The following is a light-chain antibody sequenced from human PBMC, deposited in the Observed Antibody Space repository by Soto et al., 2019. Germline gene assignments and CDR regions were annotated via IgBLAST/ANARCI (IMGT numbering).Light chain of an antibody. CDR3: QQYNNWPRT. CDR2: GAS. J-gene: IGKJ1*01. CDR1: QSVSSN. Sequence: ERVMTQSPATLSVSPGERATLSCRASQSVSSNLAWYQQKPGQAPRLLIYGASTRATGIPARFSGSGSGTDFTLTISRLEPEDFAVFYCQQYNNWPRTFGRGTKV. V-gene: IGKV3-15*01.